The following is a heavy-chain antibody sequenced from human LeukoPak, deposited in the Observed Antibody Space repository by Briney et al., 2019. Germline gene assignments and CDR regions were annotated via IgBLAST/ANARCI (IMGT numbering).Heavy chain of an antibody. CDR3: AREGAWYFDL. V-gene: IGHV3-30*02. J-gene: IGHJ2*01. CDR1: GFTFSSYG. Sequence: GGSLRLSCAASGFTFSSYGMHWVRQAPGKGLEWVAFIRYDGSNKYYADSVKGRFTISRDNSKNTLYLQMNSLRAEDTAVYYCAREGAWYFDLWGRGTLVTVSS. CDR2: IRYDGSNK.